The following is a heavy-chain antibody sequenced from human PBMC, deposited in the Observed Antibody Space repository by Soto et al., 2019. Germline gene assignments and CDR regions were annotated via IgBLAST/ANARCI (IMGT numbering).Heavy chain of an antibody. CDR3: AQVLGSWYGDY. CDR2: ISGSGGST. Sequence: EVQLLESGGGLVQPGGSLRLSCSASGFTFINYGMSWVRQAPGKGLEWVSGISGSGGSTYYADSVKGRFTISRDNSKNTLYLQMNSLRAEDTAIYYCAQVLGSWYGDYWGQGALVTVSS. D-gene: IGHD6-13*01. V-gene: IGHV3-23*01. J-gene: IGHJ4*02. CDR1: GFTFINYG.